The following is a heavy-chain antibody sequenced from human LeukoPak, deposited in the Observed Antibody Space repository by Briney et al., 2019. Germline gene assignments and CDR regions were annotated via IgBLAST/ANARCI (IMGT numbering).Heavy chain of an antibody. CDR1: GFTLSSYA. J-gene: IGHJ4*02. Sequence: GGSLRLSCAASGFTLSSYAMSWVRQAPGKGLEWVSAISGSGGSTYYADSVKGRFTISRDNSKNTLYLQMNSLRAEDTAVYYCAKSRHIVVVPAVFDYWGQGTLVTVSS. CDR3: AKSRHIVVVPAVFDY. D-gene: IGHD2-2*01. CDR2: ISGSGGST. V-gene: IGHV3-23*01.